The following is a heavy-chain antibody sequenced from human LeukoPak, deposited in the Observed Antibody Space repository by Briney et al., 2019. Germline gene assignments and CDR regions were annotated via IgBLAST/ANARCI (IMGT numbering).Heavy chain of an antibody. V-gene: IGHV5-51*01. CDR2: IYPGDSDT. Sequence: GESLKISCKGSGYSFTNYWIGWVRQMPGKGLEWMGIIYPGDSDTRYSPSFQGQVTISADKSISTAYLQWSSLKASDTAMYYCARTQRDVDMATTYDYWGQGTLVTVSS. J-gene: IGHJ4*02. CDR1: GYSFTNYW. CDR3: ARTQRDVDMATTYDY. D-gene: IGHD5-24*01.